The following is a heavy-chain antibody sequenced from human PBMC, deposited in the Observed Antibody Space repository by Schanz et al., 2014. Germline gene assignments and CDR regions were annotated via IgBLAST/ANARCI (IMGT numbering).Heavy chain of an antibody. CDR2: ISGSGGST. V-gene: IGHV3-23*01. CDR1: EFTFSTDA. D-gene: IGHD3-10*01. J-gene: IGHJ6*04. CDR3: AKGRFGELSAFDI. Sequence: DVHLLESGGGLVQPGGSLRLSCAASEFTFSTDAMSWVRQAPGKGLEWLSVISGSGGSTYYADSVKGRFTISRDNSKNTLYLQMNSLRAEDTAVYYCAKGRFGELSAFDIWGKGTTVTVSS.